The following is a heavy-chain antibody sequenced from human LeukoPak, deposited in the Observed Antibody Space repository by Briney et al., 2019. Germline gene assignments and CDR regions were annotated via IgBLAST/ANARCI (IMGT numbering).Heavy chain of an antibody. CDR2: ISTDGRGT. CDR1: GFTFSDYA. Sequence: GGSLRLSCAASGFTFSDYAMHWVRQAPGKGLEYVSAISTDGRGTYYANSVKGRFTISRDNSKNTLYLQMASLRVEGMAVYYCATYFDSSYGYWGQGTLVTVSS. D-gene: IGHD3-22*01. J-gene: IGHJ4*02. V-gene: IGHV3-64*01. CDR3: ATYFDSSYGY.